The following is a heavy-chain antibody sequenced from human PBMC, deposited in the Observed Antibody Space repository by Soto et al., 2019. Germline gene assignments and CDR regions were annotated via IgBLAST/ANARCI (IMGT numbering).Heavy chain of an antibody. D-gene: IGHD2-2*01. CDR2: ISWNSGSI. CDR3: AMRGYGPGDIVVVPAAHGYYMDV. V-gene: IGHV3-9*01. Sequence: GGSLRLSCAASGFTFDDYAMHWVRQAPGKGLEWVSGISWNSGSIGYADSVKGRFTISRDNAKNSLYLQMNSLRAEDTALYYCAMRGYGPGDIVVVPAAHGYYMDVWGKGTTVTVSS. J-gene: IGHJ6*03. CDR1: GFTFDDYA.